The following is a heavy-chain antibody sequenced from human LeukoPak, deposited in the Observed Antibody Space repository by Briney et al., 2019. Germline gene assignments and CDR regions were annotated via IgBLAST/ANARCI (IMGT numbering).Heavy chain of an antibody. CDR3: ARDRRITIFGVVPTNWFDP. J-gene: IGHJ5*02. V-gene: IGHV3-48*02. CDR1: GFIFSSYS. Sequence: GGSLRLSCAASGFIFSSYSMNWVRQAPGKGLEWVSYISSSSSTIYYADSVKGRFTISRDNAKNSLYLQMNSLRDEDTAVYYCARDRRITIFGVVPTNWFDPWGQGTLVTVSS. CDR2: ISSSSSTI. D-gene: IGHD3-3*01.